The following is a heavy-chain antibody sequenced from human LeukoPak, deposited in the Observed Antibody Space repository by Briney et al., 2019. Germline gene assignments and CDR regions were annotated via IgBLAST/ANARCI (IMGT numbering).Heavy chain of an antibody. D-gene: IGHD3-10*01. J-gene: IGHJ4*02. CDR3: AKTGYYGSGSYLDY. CDR2: ISYDGSNK. V-gene: IGHV3-30*18. CDR1: GFTFSSYG. Sequence: PGRSLRLSCAASGFTFSSYGMHWVRQAPGKGLEWVAVISYDGSNKYYADSVKGRFTISRDNSKNTLYLQMNSLRAEDTAVYYCAKTGYYGSGSYLDYWGQGTLVTVSS.